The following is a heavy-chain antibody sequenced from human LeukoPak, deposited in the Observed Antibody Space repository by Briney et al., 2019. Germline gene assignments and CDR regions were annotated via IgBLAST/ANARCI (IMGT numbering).Heavy chain of an antibody. CDR3: AKGPVPAALITSFHH. CDR2: ISYDGSNK. Sequence: GRSLRLSRAASGFTFSSYGMHWVRQAPGKGLDWVAVISYDGSNKYYADSVKGRFTISRDNSKNTLYLQMNSLRAEDTAVYYCAKGPVPAALITSFHHWGQGTLVTVSS. CDR1: GFTFSSYG. J-gene: IGHJ1*01. D-gene: IGHD2-2*01. V-gene: IGHV3-30*18.